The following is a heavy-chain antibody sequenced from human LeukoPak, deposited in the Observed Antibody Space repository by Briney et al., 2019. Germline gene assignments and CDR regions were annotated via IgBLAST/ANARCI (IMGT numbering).Heavy chain of an antibody. Sequence: GGSLRLSCAGSGFTFSTYAMGWVRQAPGKGLEWVAVLSASGDYTEYADSVKGRFTISRDTSQNTLFLEMNSLRGEDTAVYFRAKKPAIIKYPFDNWGQGTLVTVSS. D-gene: IGHD5-24*01. J-gene: IGHJ4*02. CDR1: GFTFSTYA. CDR3: AKKPAIIKYPFDN. CDR2: LSASGDYT. V-gene: IGHV3-23*01.